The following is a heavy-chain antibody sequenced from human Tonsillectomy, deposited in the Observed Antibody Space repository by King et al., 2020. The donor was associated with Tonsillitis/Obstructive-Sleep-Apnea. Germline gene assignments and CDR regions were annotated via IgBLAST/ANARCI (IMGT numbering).Heavy chain of an antibody. Sequence: VQLVESGGGVVQPGRSLRLSCAASGFTFSSYAIHWVRQTPGKGLEWVAVISYDGNNKYHADSVKGRFTISRDNSKNTLFLQMNSLRVEDTAVYYCAREIGWLSVYYSYYMDVWGKGTTVTVSS. D-gene: IGHD6-19*01. CDR2: ISYDGNNK. V-gene: IGHV3-30*04. J-gene: IGHJ6*03. CDR1: GFTFSSYA. CDR3: AREIGWLSVYYSYYMDV.